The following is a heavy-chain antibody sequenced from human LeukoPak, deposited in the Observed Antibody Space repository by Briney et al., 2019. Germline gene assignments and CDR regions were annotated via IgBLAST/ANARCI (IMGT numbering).Heavy chain of an antibody. CDR2: IIPILGIA. V-gene: IGHV1-69*04. J-gene: IGHJ5*02. CDR1: GGTFSSYA. Sequence: XSVKXSXXASGGTFSSYAISWVRQAPGQGLEGMGRIIPILGIANYAQKFQGRVTITADKSTSTAYMELSSLRAEDTAVYYCAKGDSTSCCRGEVSWGQGTLVTVSS. D-gene: IGHD2/OR15-2a*01. CDR3: AKGDSTSCCRGEVS.